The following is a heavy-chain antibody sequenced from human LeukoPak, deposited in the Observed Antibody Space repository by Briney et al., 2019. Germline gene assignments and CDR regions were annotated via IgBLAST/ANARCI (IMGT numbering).Heavy chain of an antibody. CDR2: VYPGDSDT. Sequence: GESLKISCKGSGYSFTSYWIGWVRQMPGKGLEWMGIVYPGDSDTRYSPSFQGQVTISADKSISTAYLQWSSLKASDTAMYYCARGDGYSYGPIIYAFDIWGQGTMVTVSS. CDR1: GYSFTSYW. CDR3: ARGDGYSYGPIIYAFDI. V-gene: IGHV5-51*01. D-gene: IGHD5-18*01. J-gene: IGHJ3*02.